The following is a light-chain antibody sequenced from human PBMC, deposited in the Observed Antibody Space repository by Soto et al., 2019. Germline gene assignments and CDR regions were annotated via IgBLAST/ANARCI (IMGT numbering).Light chain of an antibody. CDR3: QQSYSTPYT. Sequence: DIQMTQPPSSLSASVGDRVTITCRASQSISSYLNWYQQKPGKAPKLLIYAASSLQSGVPSRFSGSGSGTDYTLNISSLQPEDFETYYCQQSYSTPYTFGQGTELEIK. J-gene: IGKJ2*01. CDR1: QSISSY. CDR2: AAS. V-gene: IGKV1-39*01.